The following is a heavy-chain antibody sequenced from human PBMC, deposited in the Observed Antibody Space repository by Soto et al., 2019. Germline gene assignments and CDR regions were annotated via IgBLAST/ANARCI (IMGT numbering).Heavy chain of an antibody. CDR2: ISWDDDK. CDR1: GFSLTTSGVG. J-gene: IGHJ4*02. D-gene: IGHD3-3*01. CDR3: AHRILRTVFGLVTTTAIYFDF. V-gene: IGHV2-5*02. Sequence: QITLNESGPPVVNPAETLTLTCTFSGFSLTTSGVGVGWIRQSPGKAPEWLALISWDDDKRYSASLKSRLTITKDTTKTQVVLTMASVDPADTATYYCAHRILRTVFGLVTTTAIYFDFWGQGTPVVVSS.